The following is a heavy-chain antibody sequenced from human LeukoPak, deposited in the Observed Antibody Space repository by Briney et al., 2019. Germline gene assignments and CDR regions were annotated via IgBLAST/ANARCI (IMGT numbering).Heavy chain of an antibody. CDR2: ISWDGGST. J-gene: IGHJ4*02. D-gene: IGHD3-3*01. CDR3: ARGPTYYDFWSGPGDY. V-gene: IGHV3-43D*03. CDR1: GFTFDDYA. Sequence: GGSLRLSCAASGFTFDDYAMHWVRQAPGKGLEWVPLISWDGGSTYYADSVKGRFTISRDNSKNSLYLQMNSLRAEDTALYYCARGPTYYDFWSGPGDYWGQGTLVTVSS.